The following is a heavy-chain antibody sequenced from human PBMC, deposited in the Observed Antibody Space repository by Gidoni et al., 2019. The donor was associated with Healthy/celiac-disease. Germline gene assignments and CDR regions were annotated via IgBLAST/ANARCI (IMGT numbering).Heavy chain of an antibody. D-gene: IGHD4-17*01. Sequence: QVQLVESGGGLGKPGGSLRLSCAASGFTFSDYYMSWSRQAPGKALGLVSYISSSGSTIYYAASVKGRFTISRDNAKNSLYLQMNSLRAEDTAVYYCARCPYGPFDYWGQGTLVTVSS. J-gene: IGHJ4*02. CDR2: ISSSGSTI. CDR1: GFTFSDYY. CDR3: ARCPYGPFDY. V-gene: IGHV3-11*01.